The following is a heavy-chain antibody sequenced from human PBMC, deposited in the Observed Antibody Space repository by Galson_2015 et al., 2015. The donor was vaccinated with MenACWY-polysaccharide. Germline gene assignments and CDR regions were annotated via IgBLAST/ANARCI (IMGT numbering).Heavy chain of an antibody. J-gene: IGHJ6*03. CDR2: INHSGDT. D-gene: IGHD3-3*02. Sequence: LSLACAVYGASFSGYYCCWIRQPPGKGLEWIGDINHSGDTHYNPSPNSRVTMSAATSKNRSSLKQSFLTAADTAVFYCARVAISSLVRGKYYYMDVWGNGTTVTVSS. CDR1: GASFSGYY. CDR3: ARVAISSLVRGKYYYMDV. V-gene: IGHV4-34*01.